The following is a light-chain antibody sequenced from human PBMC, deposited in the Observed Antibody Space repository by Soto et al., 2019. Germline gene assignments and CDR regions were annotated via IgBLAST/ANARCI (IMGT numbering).Light chain of an antibody. CDR2: EVN. V-gene: IGLV2-8*01. J-gene: IGLJ1*01. Sequence: QSALTQPPSASGSPGQSVTISCTGTNSDVGGYNYVSWYQQYPGKAPKLIIYEVNERPSGVPDRFSGSKSGNTASLTVSGLQTADEADYYCSSYAGSNSYVFGTGTKLTVL. CDR3: SSYAGSNSYV. CDR1: NSDVGGYNY.